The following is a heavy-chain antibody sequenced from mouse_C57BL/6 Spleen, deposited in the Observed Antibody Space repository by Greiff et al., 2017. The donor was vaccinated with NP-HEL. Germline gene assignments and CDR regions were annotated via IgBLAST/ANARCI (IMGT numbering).Heavy chain of an antibody. CDR3: AGSGYSNRGDYAMDY. Sequence: QVQLQQPGAELVMPGASVKLSCKASGYTFTSYWMHWVKQRPGQGLEWIGEIDPSDSYTNYNQKFKGKSTLTVDKSSSTAYMQLSSLTSDDSAVYYCAGSGYSNRGDYAMDYWGQGTSVTVSS. CDR1: GYTFTSYW. J-gene: IGHJ4*01. V-gene: IGHV1-69*01. CDR2: IDPSDSYT. D-gene: IGHD2-5*01.